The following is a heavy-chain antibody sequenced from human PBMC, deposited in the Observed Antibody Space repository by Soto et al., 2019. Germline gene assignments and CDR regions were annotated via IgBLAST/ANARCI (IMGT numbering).Heavy chain of an antibody. Sequence: SLTCTVSGDSVTSGDYYWSWIRQPPGRGLEWIGYIYYSGSTYYNPSLKSRVTISVDTSRNQFSLKLSSVTAADTAVYYCATTGRVYYYYGMDVWGQGTTVTVSS. V-gene: IGHV4-31*03. CDR1: GDSVTSGDYY. CDR3: ATTGRVYYYYGMDV. CDR2: IYYSGST. J-gene: IGHJ6*02. D-gene: IGHD3-10*01.